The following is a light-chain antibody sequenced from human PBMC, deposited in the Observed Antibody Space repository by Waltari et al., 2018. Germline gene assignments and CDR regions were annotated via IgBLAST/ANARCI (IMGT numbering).Light chain of an antibody. CDR1: QSVTTN. CDR3: QQYFDWPMYT. J-gene: IGKJ2*01. V-gene: IGKV3-15*01. CDR2: GAS. Sequence: EILMTQSPDTLSVSPGERATLPCRASQSVTTNLAWYQQKPGQAPRPLLYGASTRATGIPARFSGSGSGTDFTLTISSLQSEDFEVYYCQQYFDWPMYTFAQGTKLEIK.